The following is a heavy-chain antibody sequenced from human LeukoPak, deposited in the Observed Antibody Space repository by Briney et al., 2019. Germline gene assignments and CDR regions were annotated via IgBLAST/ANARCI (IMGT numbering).Heavy chain of an antibody. CDR2: IIPIFGTA. Sequence: SVKVSCKASGGTFSSYAISWVQQAPGQGLEWMGRIIPIFGTANYAQKFQGRVTITTDESTSTAYMELSSLRSEDTAVYYCARSSYYYDSSGYFDYWGQGTLVTVSS. CDR3: ARSSYYYDSSGYFDY. J-gene: IGHJ4*02. V-gene: IGHV1-69*05. CDR1: GGTFSSYA. D-gene: IGHD3-22*01.